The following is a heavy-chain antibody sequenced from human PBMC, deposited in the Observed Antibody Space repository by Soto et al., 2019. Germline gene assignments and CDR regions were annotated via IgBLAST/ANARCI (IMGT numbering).Heavy chain of an antibody. D-gene: IGHD3-10*01. CDR3: ARDGYGSGTYPEY. J-gene: IGHJ4*02. Sequence: QVQLVQSGAEVKKPGASVKVSCKASGYTFTTYYIHWVRQAPGQGLEWMGIIIPSGGSTTYAQKFQGRVTMTRDTSTSTVYMELSSLRIEDTAVYYCARDGYGSGTYPEYWGQGTQVTVSS. CDR2: IIPSGGST. CDR1: GYTFTTYY. V-gene: IGHV1-46*03.